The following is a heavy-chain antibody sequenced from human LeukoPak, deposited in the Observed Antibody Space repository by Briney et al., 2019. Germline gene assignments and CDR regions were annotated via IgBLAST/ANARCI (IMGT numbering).Heavy chain of an antibody. D-gene: IGHD1-14*01. CDR2: IASDGSDI. Sequence: GRSLRLSCAASGFTFSVCGMHWVRQAPGRGLEWVAAIASDGSDIHYVDSVKGRFTISRDNSKNTPYLQMNSLRPEDTAVYYCARKTGDCWGQGTLVIVSS. V-gene: IGHV3-30*03. CDR3: ARKTGDC. CDR1: GFTFSVCG. J-gene: IGHJ4*02.